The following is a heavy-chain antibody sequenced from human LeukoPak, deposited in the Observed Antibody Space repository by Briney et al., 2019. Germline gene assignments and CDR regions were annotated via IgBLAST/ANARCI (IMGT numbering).Heavy chain of an antibody. CDR2: IYPGDSDT. D-gene: IGHD6-19*01. Sequence: GESLKISCEGSGYSFTNYWIGWVRQMPGKGLEWMGIIYPGDSDTRYSPSFQGQVTISADKSISTAYLQWSSLKASDTAMYYCARAGTYYYYHMDVWGKGTTVTVFS. V-gene: IGHV5-51*01. CDR3: ARAGTYYYYHMDV. J-gene: IGHJ6*03. CDR1: GYSFTNYW.